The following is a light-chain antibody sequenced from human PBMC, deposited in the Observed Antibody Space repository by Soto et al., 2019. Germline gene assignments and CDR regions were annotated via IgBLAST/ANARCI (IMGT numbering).Light chain of an antibody. J-gene: IGKJ1*01. CDR2: AAS. CDR1: QTINRY. CDR3: QQGYGPPPT. Sequence: DIQMTQSPSSLSASVGDRVTITCRASQTINRYLNWYQQKPGKAPKLLIYAASNLQSGVPSRFTGSGSETDFSLTISSLRAEDFATYYCQQGYGPPPTFGQGTNVE. V-gene: IGKV1-39*01.